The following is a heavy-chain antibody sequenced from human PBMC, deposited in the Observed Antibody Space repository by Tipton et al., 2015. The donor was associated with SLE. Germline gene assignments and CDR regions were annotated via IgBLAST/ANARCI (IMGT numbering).Heavy chain of an antibody. CDR1: GGSFSGYY. V-gene: IGHV4-34*01. CDR2: INHSGST. J-gene: IGHJ4*02. CDR3: ASDNYVFDY. Sequence: TLSLTCAVYGGSFSGYYWSWIRQPPGKGLEWIGEINHSGSTNYNPSLKSRVTILVDTSKNQFSLKVRSVTAADTAVYYCASDNYVFDYWGQGTLVTVSS. D-gene: IGHD4-11*01.